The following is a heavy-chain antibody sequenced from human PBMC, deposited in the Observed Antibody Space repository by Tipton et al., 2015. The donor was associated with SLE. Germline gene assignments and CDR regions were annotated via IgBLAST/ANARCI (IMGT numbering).Heavy chain of an antibody. CDR3: ARGGLYETSAYSVGFDI. D-gene: IGHD3-22*01. CDR2: IYCSGST. J-gene: IGHJ3*02. CDR1: VGSITSGGYY. V-gene: IGHV4-61*02. Sequence: TLSLTCTFSVGSITSGGYYWGWLRQPPGKGLEWIGSIYCSGSTNYKSTLQSRVTISLDTSNNQFSLRLHSVTVADTAVYYCARGGLYETSAYSVGFDIWGQGTLVTVSP.